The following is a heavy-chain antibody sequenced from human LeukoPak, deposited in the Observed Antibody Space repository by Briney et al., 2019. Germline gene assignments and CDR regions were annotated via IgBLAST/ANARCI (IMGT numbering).Heavy chain of an antibody. CDR1: GGSFWVYY. Sequence: SETLSLTCAVYGGSFWVYYWSGLRQPPGEGREWGGEINHRGSTNYNPTLKRRVTISVDKPKTHFSLKLSSATAAVTAVYYCARVSYYDSSGNRGAFDYWGQGTLVTVSS. CDR2: INHRGST. V-gene: IGHV4-34*01. J-gene: IGHJ4*02. D-gene: IGHD3-22*01. CDR3: ARVSYYDSSGNRGAFDY.